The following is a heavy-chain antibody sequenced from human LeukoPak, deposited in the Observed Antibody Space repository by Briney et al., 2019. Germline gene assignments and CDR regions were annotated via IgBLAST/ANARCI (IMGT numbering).Heavy chain of an antibody. CDR3: ARGISSSSEIDY. CDR2: IYYSGST. J-gene: IGHJ4*02. Sequence: SETLSLTCTVSGGSISSGDYYWSWIRQPPGKGLEWIGYIYYSGSTYYNPSLKSRVTISVDRSKNQFSLKLSSVTAADTAVYYCARGISSSSEIDYWGQGTLVTVSS. V-gene: IGHV4-30-4*01. CDR1: GGSISSGDYY. D-gene: IGHD6-6*01.